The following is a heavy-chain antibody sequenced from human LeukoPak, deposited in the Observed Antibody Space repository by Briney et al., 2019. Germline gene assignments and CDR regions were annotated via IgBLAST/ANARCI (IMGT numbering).Heavy chain of an antibody. Sequence: SETLSLTCTVSGYSISSGYYWGWIRQPPGKGLEWIGNIFYSGSTYYSPSLKSRVTISLDTSRNQFSLKLNSVTAADTAVYYCARTTEGYCRGRSCYSYYYYMDVWGKGTTVTVSS. D-gene: IGHD2-15*01. CDR1: GYSISSGYY. V-gene: IGHV4-38-2*02. J-gene: IGHJ6*03. CDR3: ARTTEGYCRGRSCYSYYYYMDV. CDR2: IFYSGST.